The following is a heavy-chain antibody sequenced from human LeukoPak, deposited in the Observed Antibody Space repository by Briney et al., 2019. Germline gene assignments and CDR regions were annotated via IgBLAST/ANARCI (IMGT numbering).Heavy chain of an antibody. Sequence: ASVTVSCKASGYTFTIYYIHWVRQAPGQGLEWMGVISPSGGSTTYAQKFQGRVTMTRDTSTSTVYMELSSLRSEDTAVYYCARVGAGSEFDYWGQGTLVTVSS. D-gene: IGHD3-16*01. J-gene: IGHJ4*02. CDR3: ARVGAGSEFDY. CDR2: ISPSGGST. CDR1: GYTFTIYY. V-gene: IGHV1-46*01.